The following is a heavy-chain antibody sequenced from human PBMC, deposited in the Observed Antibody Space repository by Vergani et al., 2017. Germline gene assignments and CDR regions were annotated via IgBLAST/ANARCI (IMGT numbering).Heavy chain of an antibody. CDR1: GYTFTSYY. V-gene: IGHV1-46*01. Sequence: QVQLVQSGAEVKKPGASVKVSCKASGYTFTSYYMHWVRQAPGQGLEWMGIINPSGGSTSYAQKFQGRVTMTRDTSTSTVYMELSSLRSEDTAVYYCARVLGPYCSSTSCYGAFDIWGQGTMVTVSS. J-gene: IGHJ3*02. CDR3: ARVLGPYCSSTSCYGAFDI. D-gene: IGHD2-2*01. CDR2: INPSGGST.